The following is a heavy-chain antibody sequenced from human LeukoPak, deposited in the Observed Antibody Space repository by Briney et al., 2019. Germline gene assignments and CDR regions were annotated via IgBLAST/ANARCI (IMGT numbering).Heavy chain of an antibody. V-gene: IGHV3-21*01. CDR3: ASSSWYGGDIDY. D-gene: IGHD6-13*01. J-gene: IGHJ4*02. CDR1: GFTFGSYS. CDR2: ISSSSSYI. Sequence: GGSLRLSCAASGFTFGSYSMNWVRQAPGKGLEWVSSISSSSSYIYYADSVKGRFTISRDNAKNSLYLQMNSLRAEDTAVYYCASSSWYGGDIDYWGQGTLVTVSS.